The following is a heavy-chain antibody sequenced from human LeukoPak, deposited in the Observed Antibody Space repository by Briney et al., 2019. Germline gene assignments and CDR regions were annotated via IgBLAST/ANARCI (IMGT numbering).Heavy chain of an antibody. V-gene: IGHV4-30-4*07. J-gene: IGHJ5*02. CDR2: IYYTGNT. Sequence: SETLSLTCAVSGGSISSGGYSWSWIRQPPGKGMEWIAYIYYTGNTYFNPSLKSRVTISVDTSKNQFSLKLSSVTAADTAVYYCARVLAAAGNNWFDPWGQGTLVTVSS. D-gene: IGHD6-25*01. CDR1: GGSISSGGYS. CDR3: ARVLAAAGNNWFDP.